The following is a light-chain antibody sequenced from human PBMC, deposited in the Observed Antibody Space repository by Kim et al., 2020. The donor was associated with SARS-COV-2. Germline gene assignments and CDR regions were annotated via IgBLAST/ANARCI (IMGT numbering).Light chain of an antibody. Sequence: SVSAGQTASITCSGDKLGDKYACWYEQKPGQPPVLVIYQDGRRPSGIPERFSGANAGNTATLTISGTQAMDEADYYCQAWDSSTVVFGGGTQLTVL. CDR1: KLGDKY. V-gene: IGLV3-1*01. CDR3: QAWDSSTVV. J-gene: IGLJ2*01. CDR2: QDG.